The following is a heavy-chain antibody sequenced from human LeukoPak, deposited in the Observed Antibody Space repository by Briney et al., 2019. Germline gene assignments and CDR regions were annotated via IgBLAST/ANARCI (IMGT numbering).Heavy chain of an antibody. J-gene: IGHJ5*02. CDR1: GFTFNMYA. Sequence: PGGSLRLSCAASGFTFNMYAMNWVRQVPGKGLEWLAGISGRGNGTYYADSVKGRFFISRDNSKNTLFLLMNGLRGQDTAVYYCARAHQGFDPWGQGTLVTVSS. CDR2: ISGRGNGT. CDR3: ARAHQGFDP. V-gene: IGHV3-23*01.